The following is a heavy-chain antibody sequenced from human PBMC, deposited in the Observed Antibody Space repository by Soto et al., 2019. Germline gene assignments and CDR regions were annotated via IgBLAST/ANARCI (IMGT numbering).Heavy chain of an antibody. Sequence: SGYTSTNYYMHWVRQAPGQGLEWMGMINPSGDSYAQKFRGRITITADESTSTAYMELSSLRSEDTAVYYCARESLGETPGHWYFDLWGRGTLVTVSS. J-gene: IGHJ2*01. CDR3: ARESLGETPGHWYFDL. CDR2: INPSGDS. V-gene: IGHV1-46*01. CDR1: GYTSTNYY.